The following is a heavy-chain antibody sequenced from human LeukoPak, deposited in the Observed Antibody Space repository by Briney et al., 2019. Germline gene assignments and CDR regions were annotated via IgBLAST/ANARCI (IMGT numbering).Heavy chain of an antibody. CDR3: ARGIPSDY. J-gene: IGHJ4*02. D-gene: IGHD2-21*01. CDR1: GGSISSYY. Sequence: SETLSLTCTDSGGSISSYYWSWIRQPPGKGLEWIGYIYTSGSTNYNPSLKSRVTISVDTSKHQFSLKLSSVTAADTAVYYCARGIPSDYWGQGTLVTVSS. V-gene: IGHV4-4*09. CDR2: IYTSGST.